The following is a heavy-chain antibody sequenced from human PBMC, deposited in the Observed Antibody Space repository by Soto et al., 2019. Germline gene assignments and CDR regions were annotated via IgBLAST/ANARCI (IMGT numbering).Heavy chain of an antibody. D-gene: IGHD6-19*01. V-gene: IGHV3-30-3*01. CDR3: ARGSSGWPGECDY. CDR1: GFTFSSYA. J-gene: IGHJ4*02. CDR2: ISYDGSNK. Sequence: QVQPVESGGGVVQPGRSLRLSCAASGFTFSSYAMHWVRQAPGKGLEWVAVISYDGSNKYYADSVKGRFTISRDNSKNTLYLQMNSLRAEDTAVYYCARGSSGWPGECDYWGQGTLVTVSS.